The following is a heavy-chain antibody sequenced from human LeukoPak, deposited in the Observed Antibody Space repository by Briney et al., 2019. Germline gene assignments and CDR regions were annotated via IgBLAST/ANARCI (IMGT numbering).Heavy chain of an antibody. CDR2: ISGSGGST. CDR3: ARDSGYDLPPDY. J-gene: IGHJ4*02. V-gene: IGHV3-23*01. CDR1: GFTFSSYA. Sequence: PGGSLRLSCAASGFTFSSYAMSWVRQAPGKGLEWVSAISGSGGSTYYADSVKGRFTISRDNAKNSLYLQMNSLRAEDTAVYYCARDSGYDLPPDYWGQGTLVTVSS. D-gene: IGHD5-12*01.